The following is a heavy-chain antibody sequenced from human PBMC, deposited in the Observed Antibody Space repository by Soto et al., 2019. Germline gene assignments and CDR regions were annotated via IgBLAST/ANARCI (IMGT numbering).Heavy chain of an antibody. V-gene: IGHV4-31*03. CDR2: IFYSGST. CDR3: ARNDPKLALSFDY. CDR1: GDSISSGAHY. D-gene: IGHD6-13*01. Sequence: SETLSLTCTVSGDSISSGAHYWSWIRQRPGKGLEWIGYIFYSGSTYYNPSLKSRVTISVDTSKNQFSLKLTSVTAADTAVYYCARNDPKLALSFDYWGQGTLVTVS. J-gene: IGHJ4*02.